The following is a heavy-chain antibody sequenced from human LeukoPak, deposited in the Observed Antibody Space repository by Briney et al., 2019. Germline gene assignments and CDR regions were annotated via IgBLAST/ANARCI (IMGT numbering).Heavy chain of an antibody. CDR2: INSDGSST. J-gene: IGHJ4*02. CDR1: GFTFSSYW. CDR3: ARDIDYGDY. Sequence: GGSLRLSCAASGFTFSSYWMHWVRQVPGKGLVWVSHINSDGSSTSYADSVKGRFTISRDNAENTLYLQMNSLRAEDTAVYYCARDIDYGDYWGQGTLVTISS. V-gene: IGHV3-74*01.